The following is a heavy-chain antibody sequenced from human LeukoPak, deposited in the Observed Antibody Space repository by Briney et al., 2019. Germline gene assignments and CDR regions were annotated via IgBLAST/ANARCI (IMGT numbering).Heavy chain of an antibody. J-gene: IGHJ5*02. Sequence: GGSLRLSCAASGFTFSSYGMHWVRQAPGKGLEWVAVIWYDGSNKYYADSVKGRFTISRDNSKNTLYLQMNSLRAEDTAVYYCARVHSSGWPNWFDPWGQGTLVTVSS. D-gene: IGHD6-19*01. CDR2: IWYDGSNK. CDR1: GFTFSSYG. V-gene: IGHV3-33*01. CDR3: ARVHSSGWPNWFDP.